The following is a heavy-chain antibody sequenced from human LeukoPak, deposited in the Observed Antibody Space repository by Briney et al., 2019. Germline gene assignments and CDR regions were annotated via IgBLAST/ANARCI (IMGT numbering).Heavy chain of an antibody. D-gene: IGHD4/OR15-4a*01. CDR2: IYYSGST. CDR1: GCSISSYY. CDR3: ARDGATGWFDP. Sequence: PSETLSLTCTVSGCSISSYYWSWIRQPPGKGLEWIGYIYYSGSTNYNPSLKSRVTISVDTSKNQFSLKLSSVTAADTAVYYCARDGATGWFDPWGQGTLVTVSS. V-gene: IGHV4-59*01. J-gene: IGHJ5*02.